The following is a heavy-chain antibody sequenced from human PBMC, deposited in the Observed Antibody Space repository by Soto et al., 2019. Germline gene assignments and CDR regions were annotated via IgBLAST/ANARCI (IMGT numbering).Heavy chain of an antibody. CDR1: GASIGSGGW. CDR2: IFHDGNT. V-gene: IGHV4-4*02. J-gene: IGHJ5*02. CDR3: ARHEGWTGPDQ. D-gene: IGHD2-8*02. Sequence: SETLSLTCAVSGASIGSGGWWSWVRQPPGKGLEWIAEIFHDGNTNYSPSLKSRVTISVDKSQNQFSLNVCSVTAADTAVYYCARHEGWTGPDQWGQGTLVTV.